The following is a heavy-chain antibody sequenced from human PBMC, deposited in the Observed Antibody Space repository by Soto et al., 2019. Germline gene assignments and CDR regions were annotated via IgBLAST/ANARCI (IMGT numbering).Heavy chain of an antibody. CDR1: GGSISSGGYY. J-gene: IGHJ5*02. D-gene: IGHD2-15*01. Sequence: PSETLSLTCTVSGGSISSGGYYWSWIRQHPGKGLEWIGYIYYSGSTYYNPSLKSRVTISVDTSKNQFSLKLSSVTAADTAVYYCARLYCSGGSCYCGFDPWGQGTLVTVSS. CDR3: ARLYCSGGSCYCGFDP. CDR2: IYYSGST. V-gene: IGHV4-31*03.